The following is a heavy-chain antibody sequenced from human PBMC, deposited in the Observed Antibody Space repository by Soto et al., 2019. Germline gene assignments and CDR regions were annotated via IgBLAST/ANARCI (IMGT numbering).Heavy chain of an antibody. V-gene: IGHV1-69*13. CDR3: ARSLGIAVALNWFDP. J-gene: IGHJ5*02. Sequence: SVKVSCKASGGTFSSYAISWVRQAPGQGLEWMGGIIPIFGTANYAQKFQGRVTITADESTSTAYMELSSLRSEDTAVYYCARSLGIAVALNWFDPRGQGTLVTVSS. D-gene: IGHD6-19*01. CDR2: IIPIFGTA. CDR1: GGTFSSYA.